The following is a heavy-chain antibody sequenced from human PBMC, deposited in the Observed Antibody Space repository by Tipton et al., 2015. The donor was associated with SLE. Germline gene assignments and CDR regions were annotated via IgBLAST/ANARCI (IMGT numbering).Heavy chain of an antibody. CDR3: ARDTTGRSYH. D-gene: IGHD1-1*01. J-gene: IGHJ1*01. V-gene: IGHV3-7*01. CDR1: GFAFSDYW. Sequence: SLRLSCATSGFAFSDYWISWLRQAPGKGLEWVANIKRDGGEKYYVDSVQGRFTISRDNAKKSLYLQMNSLRAEDTAVYYCARDTTGRSYHWGQGTLVTVSP. CDR2: IKRDGGEK.